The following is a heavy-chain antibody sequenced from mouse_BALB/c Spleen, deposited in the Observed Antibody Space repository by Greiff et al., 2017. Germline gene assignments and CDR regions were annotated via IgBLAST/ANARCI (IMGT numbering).Heavy chain of an antibody. CDR3: ARDRGTTVEGTWYCDV. J-gene: IGHJ1*01. CDR1: GFTFTAYY. CDR2: IRNKANGYTT. Sequence: EVQLVESGGGLVQPGGSLRLSCATSGFTFTAYYMSWARQPPGKALEWLGFIRNKANGYTTEYSASVKGRFTISRDSSQSILYLQMNTLRAEDSATYYCARDRGTTVEGTWYCDVWGAGTTVTVSS. D-gene: IGHD1-1*01. V-gene: IGHV7-3*02.